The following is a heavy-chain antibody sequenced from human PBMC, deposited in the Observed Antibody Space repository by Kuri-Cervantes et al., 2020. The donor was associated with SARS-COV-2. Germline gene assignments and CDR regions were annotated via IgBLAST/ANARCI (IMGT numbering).Heavy chain of an antibody. CDR3: ARDEDSSGSDY. CDR2: INPSGGST. CDR1: GYIFTNYY. V-gene: IGHV1-46*01. Sequence: ASVKVSCKASGYIFTNYYMHWARQAPGQGLEWMGIINPSGGSTSYAQKFQGRVTMTRDTSTSTVYMELSSLRSEDTAVYYCARDEDSSGSDYWGQGTLVTVSS. D-gene: IGHD6-19*01. J-gene: IGHJ4*02.